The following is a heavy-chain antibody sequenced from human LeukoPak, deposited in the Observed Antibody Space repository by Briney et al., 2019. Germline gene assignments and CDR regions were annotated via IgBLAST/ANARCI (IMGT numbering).Heavy chain of an antibody. Sequence: GGSLRLSCTASGFTFSNFGMSWVRQAPGKGLEWVSHLTGSGGSTYYAGSGKGRFTISRDNSKNTLYLQMNSLRAEDTAVYYCAKRNYFGAGTYSFDFWGQGTLVTVSS. CDR3: AKRNYFGAGTYSFDF. CDR1: GFTFSNFG. V-gene: IGHV3-23*01. D-gene: IGHD3-10*01. CDR2: LTGSGGST. J-gene: IGHJ4*02.